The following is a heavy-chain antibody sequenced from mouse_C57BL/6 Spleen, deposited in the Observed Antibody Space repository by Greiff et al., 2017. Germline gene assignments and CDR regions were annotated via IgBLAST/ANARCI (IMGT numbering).Heavy chain of an antibody. CDR2: IYPGDGDT. CDR3: AREGDYGNYDYFDY. J-gene: IGHJ2*01. Sequence: VQLQQSGPELVKPGASVKISCKASGYAFSSSWMNWVKQRPGKGLEWIGRIYPGDGDTNYNGKFKGKATLTADKSSSTAYMQLSSLTSEDSAVYFCAREGDYGNYDYFDYWGQGTTLTVSS. V-gene: IGHV1-82*01. CDR1: GYAFSSSW. D-gene: IGHD2-1*01.